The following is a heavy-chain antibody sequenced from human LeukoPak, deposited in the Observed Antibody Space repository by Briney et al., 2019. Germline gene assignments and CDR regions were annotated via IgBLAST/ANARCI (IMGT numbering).Heavy chain of an antibody. Sequence: GGSLRLSCAASGFTFSSYAMSWVRQAPGKGLEWVSAISGSGGSTYYADSVKGRFTISRDNSKNTLYLQMNSLRAEDTAVYYCAGLIYSGSYWGTFDYWGQGTLVTVSS. CDR2: ISGSGGST. J-gene: IGHJ4*02. CDR1: GFTFSSYA. CDR3: AGLIYSGSYWGTFDY. D-gene: IGHD1-26*01. V-gene: IGHV3-23*01.